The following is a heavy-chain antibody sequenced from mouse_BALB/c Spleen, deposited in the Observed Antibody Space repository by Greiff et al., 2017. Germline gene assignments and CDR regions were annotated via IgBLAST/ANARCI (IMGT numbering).Heavy chain of an antibody. CDR1: GYSITSDYA. D-gene: IGHD1-1*01. J-gene: IGHJ2*01. CDR2: ISYSGST. V-gene: IGHV3-2*02. CDR3: ARSPITTVVATNYFDY. Sequence: EVQLKESGPGLVKPSQSLSLTCTVTGYSITSDYAWNWIRQFPGNKLEWMGYISYSGSTSYNPSLKSRISITRDTSKNQFFLQLNSVTTEDTATYYCARSPITTVVATNYFDYWGQGTTLTVSS.